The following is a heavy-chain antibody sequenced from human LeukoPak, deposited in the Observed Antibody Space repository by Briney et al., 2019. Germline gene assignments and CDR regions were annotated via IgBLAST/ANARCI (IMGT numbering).Heavy chain of an antibody. J-gene: IGHJ4*02. CDR1: GYTFTSYW. CDR2: IYPGDSDT. V-gene: IGHV5-51*01. D-gene: IGHD6-19*01. Sequence: GESLKISCKGSGYTFTSYWIGWVRQMPGKGLEWMGIIYPGDSDTRYSASFQGQVSISVDKSISTAYLQWSSLKASDTAMYYCARRGSGWYVDYWGQGTLVTVSS. CDR3: ARRGSGWYVDY.